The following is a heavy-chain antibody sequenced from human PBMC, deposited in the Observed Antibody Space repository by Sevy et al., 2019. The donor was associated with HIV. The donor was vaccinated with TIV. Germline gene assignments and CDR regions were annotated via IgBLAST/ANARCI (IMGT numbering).Heavy chain of an antibody. D-gene: IGHD3-22*01. Sequence: ASVKVSCKASGGTFSSYAISWVRQAPGQGLEGRGGSIPIFGTANYAQKFQGRVTITAAESTSTAYLELSSLRSEDTAVYYCAGTYYYDSSGYYYDAFDIWGQGTMVTVSS. CDR2: SIPIFGTA. J-gene: IGHJ3*02. V-gene: IGHV1-69*13. CDR1: GGTFSSYA. CDR3: AGTYYYDSSGYYYDAFDI.